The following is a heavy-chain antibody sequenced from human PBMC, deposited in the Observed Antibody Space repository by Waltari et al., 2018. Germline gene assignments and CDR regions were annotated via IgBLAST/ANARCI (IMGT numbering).Heavy chain of an antibody. D-gene: IGHD4-4*01. Sequence: QVQLQESGPGLVKPSQTLSLTCTVSGGSISSGRYYWTWIRQHSGKGLGGIVYFYDRGIISYNPSLERRAYSSVDTSQNQFSLKLRSVTAAHTAVYYWAREGRDDYSVPTYFDNWGQGTLVTVSS. V-gene: IGHV4-31*03. J-gene: IGHJ4*02. CDR1: GGSISSGRYY. CDR3: AREGRDDYSVPTYFDN. CDR2: FYDRGII.